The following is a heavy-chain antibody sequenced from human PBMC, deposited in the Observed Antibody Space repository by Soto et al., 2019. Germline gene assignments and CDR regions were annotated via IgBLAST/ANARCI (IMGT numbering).Heavy chain of an antibody. CDR1: GDSIGGVGY. CDR2: ISSSGST. D-gene: IGHD2-21*02. J-gene: IGHJ5*02. CDR3: ARSGVTGIVIPSHWFDP. Sequence: LSLTCTVSGDSIGGVGYCSWIRQFPGRGLEWIGCISSSGSTYYNPALNNRISLSLDTSQNQFSLKLLSVTAADTAIYYCARSGVTGIVIPSHWFDPWGQGTLVTVSS. V-gene: IGHV4-31*03.